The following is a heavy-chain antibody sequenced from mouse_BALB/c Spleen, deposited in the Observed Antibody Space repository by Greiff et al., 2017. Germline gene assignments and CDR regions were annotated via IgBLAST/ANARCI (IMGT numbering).Heavy chain of an antibody. J-gene: IGHJ2*01. Sequence: VKLMESGAELVRPGSSVKISCKASGYAFSSYWMNWVKQRPGQGLEWIGQIYPGDGDTNYNGKFKGKATLTADKSSSTAYMQLSSLTSEDSAVYFCARSGGYHPFDYWGQGTTLTVSS. V-gene: IGHV1-80*01. D-gene: IGHD1-1*02. CDR1: GYAFSSYW. CDR2: IYPGDGDT. CDR3: ARSGGYHPFDY.